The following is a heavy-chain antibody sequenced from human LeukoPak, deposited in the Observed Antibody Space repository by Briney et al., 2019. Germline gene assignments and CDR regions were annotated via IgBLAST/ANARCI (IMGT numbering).Heavy chain of an antibody. CDR3: AGDYYDSSGYYFL. CDR1: GLTVSSNC. D-gene: IGHD3-22*01. J-gene: IGHJ4*02. V-gene: IGHV3-66*01. Sequence: GGSLRLSCAASGLTVSSNCMSWVRQAPGKGLEWVSFIYSGGSTYYADSVKGRFTISRDNSKNTLYLQMNSLRAEDTAVYYCAGDYYDSSGYYFLWGQGTLVTVSS. CDR2: IYSGGST.